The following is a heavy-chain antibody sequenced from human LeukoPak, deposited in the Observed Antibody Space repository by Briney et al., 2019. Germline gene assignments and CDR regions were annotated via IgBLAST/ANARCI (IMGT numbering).Heavy chain of an antibody. CDR1: GFILSSYS. J-gene: IGHJ6*03. CDR3: ARFAAGGSYYYYMAV. D-gene: IGHD6-25*01. V-gene: IGHV3-48*01. CDR2: IGTSSTTI. Sequence: GSLRLSCASFGFILSSYSMNWVRQPPGTGVEWGSNIGTSSTTIDYADSVKGRFTISRDNDKNSLYLQMNSLRADDTAVYYCARFAAGGSYYYYMAVWGKGTTVTASS.